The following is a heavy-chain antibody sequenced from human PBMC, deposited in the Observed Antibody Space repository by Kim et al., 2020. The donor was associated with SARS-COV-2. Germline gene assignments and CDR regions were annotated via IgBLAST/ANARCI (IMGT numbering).Heavy chain of an antibody. V-gene: IGHV4-59*01. D-gene: IGHD2-2*01. CDR3: ARSPVVVPAVNWFDP. J-gene: IGHJ5*02. Sequence: PSLKSRVTISVDTSKNQFSLKLSSVTAADTAVYYCARSPVVVPAVNWFDPWGQGTLVTVSS.